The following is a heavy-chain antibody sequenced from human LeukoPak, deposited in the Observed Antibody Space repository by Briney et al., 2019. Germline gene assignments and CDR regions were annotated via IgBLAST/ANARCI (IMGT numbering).Heavy chain of an antibody. CDR3: TKDFEGTFDP. CDR2: ISGSGDGANT. Sequence: PGGSLRLSCAASGFTFSSYAMSWVRQAPGKGLEWVSGISGSGDGANTYYADSVKGRFTISRDIFKNTVYLQMNSLRAEDTAVYYCTKDFEGTFDPWGQGTLVTVSS. V-gene: IGHV3-23*01. CDR1: GFTFSSYA. J-gene: IGHJ5*02.